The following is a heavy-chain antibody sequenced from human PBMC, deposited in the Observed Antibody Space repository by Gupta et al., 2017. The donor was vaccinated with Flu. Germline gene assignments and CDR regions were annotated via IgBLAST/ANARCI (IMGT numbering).Heavy chain of an antibody. V-gene: IGHV3-13*01. CDR2: IGSAGDT. J-gene: IGHJ6*02. D-gene: IGHD2-2*03. CDR1: TVSRYD. CDR3: TRLDPWYFNGMDA. Sequence: TVSRYDMHWVRQAPGRGLEWVSTIGSAGDTYYPGSVKGRFTISRENAKNSCYLEMNSLRAGDTAVYYCTRLDPWYFNGMDAWGQGTTVTVSS.